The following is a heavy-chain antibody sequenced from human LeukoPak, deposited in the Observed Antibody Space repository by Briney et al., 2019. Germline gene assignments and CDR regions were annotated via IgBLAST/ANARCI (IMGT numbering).Heavy chain of an antibody. V-gene: IGHV3-7*01. J-gene: IGHJ4*02. D-gene: IGHD6-6*01. Sequence: GGSLRLSCAASGFVFSTYAMSWVRQAPGKGLEWVANIKQDGSEKYYVDSVKGRFTISRDNAKNSLYLQMNSLRAEDTAVYYCARALSIAACYFDYWGQGTLVTVSS. CDR3: ARALSIAACYFDY. CDR2: IKQDGSEK. CDR1: GFVFSTYA.